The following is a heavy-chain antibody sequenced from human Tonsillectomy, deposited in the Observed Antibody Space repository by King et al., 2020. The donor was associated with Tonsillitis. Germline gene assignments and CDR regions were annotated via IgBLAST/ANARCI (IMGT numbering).Heavy chain of an antibody. Sequence: VQLVESGGGLVQPGGSLRLSCATSGFTLSDHFMDWVRQPPGKGLEWVGRPRNKANDYTTAYAASVKGRFTVSRDDSKNTLYLHMNSLETEDTAVYFCARGFRSFDSWGQGTLVSVSS. V-gene: IGHV3-72*01. CDR3: ARGFRSFDS. CDR2: PRNKANDYTT. J-gene: IGHJ4*02. CDR1: GFTLSDHF.